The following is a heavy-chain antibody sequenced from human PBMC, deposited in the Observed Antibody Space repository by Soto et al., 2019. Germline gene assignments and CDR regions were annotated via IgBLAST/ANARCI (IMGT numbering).Heavy chain of an antibody. D-gene: IGHD6-6*01. CDR2: ISGSGGRT. V-gene: IGHV3-23*01. CDR3: ARVPEAGRPLFDY. Sequence: PGGSLRLSCAASGLTLSSNAMSWVRQAPGKGLEWVSAISGSGGRTYYADSVKGRFTISRDNSKNTLYLQLNSLRAEDTAVYYCARVPEAGRPLFDYWGQGALVTAPQ. J-gene: IGHJ4*02. CDR1: GLTLSSNA.